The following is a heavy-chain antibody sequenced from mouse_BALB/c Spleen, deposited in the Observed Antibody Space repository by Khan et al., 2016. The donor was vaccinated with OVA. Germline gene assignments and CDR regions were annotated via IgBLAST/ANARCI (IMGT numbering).Heavy chain of an antibody. Sequence: VQLQESGAELARPGASVKMSCKASGYSFTSHTMHWVQQRPGQGLEWIGYINPSSGYTNYNQRVNDKATLTADKASNTPYMQLSSLTSEDSAVNYCATRTTGEALDYWGQGTSVTVSA. V-gene: IGHV1-4*01. J-gene: IGHJ4*01. D-gene: IGHD2-14*01. CDR2: INPSSGYT. CDR3: ATRTTGEALDY. CDR1: GYSFTSHT.